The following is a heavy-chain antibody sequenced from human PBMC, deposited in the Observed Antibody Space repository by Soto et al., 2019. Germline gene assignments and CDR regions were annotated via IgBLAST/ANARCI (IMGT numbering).Heavy chain of an antibody. CDR1: GYSFTRYW. Sequence: GVSLKISCKGSGYSFTRYWIGWVRQVPGKGLEWMGIIYPGDSVTRYSPSFQGQVTISADKSISTAYLQWSSLKASDTAMYYCAIGPRLRYDIVTGYYREDYYYGMDVWGQGTTVTVS. V-gene: IGHV5-51*01. CDR2: IYPGDSVT. J-gene: IGHJ6*02. D-gene: IGHD3-9*01. CDR3: AIGPRLRYDIVTGYYREDYYYGMDV.